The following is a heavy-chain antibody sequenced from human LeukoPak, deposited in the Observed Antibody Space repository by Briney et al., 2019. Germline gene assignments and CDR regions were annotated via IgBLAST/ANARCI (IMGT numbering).Heavy chain of an antibody. V-gene: IGHV3-23*01. CDR1: GFTLSNYA. CDR2: IAVTGGT. CDR3: AELGITMIGGV. Sequence: PGGSLRLSCTASGFTLSNYAMSWVRQGPGKGLEWVSAIAVTGGTYHADSVRGRLTISRDSSKNTLYLQMSSLRAEDTAVYYCAELGITMIGGVWGKGTTVTISS. J-gene: IGHJ6*04. D-gene: IGHD3-10*02.